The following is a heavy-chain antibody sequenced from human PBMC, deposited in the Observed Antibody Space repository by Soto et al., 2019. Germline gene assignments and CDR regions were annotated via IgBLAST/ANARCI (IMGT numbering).Heavy chain of an antibody. CDR1: GGSISSSSYY. CDR3: ATNYAYYYYYGTDV. V-gene: IGHV4-39*01. J-gene: IGHJ6*04. CDR2: IYYSGST. Sequence: SETLSLTCTVSGGSISSSSYYWGWIRQPPGKGLEWIGSIYYSGSTYYNPSLKSRVTISVDTSKNQFSLKLSSVTAADTAVYYCATNYAYYYYYGTDVWGKGTTVTVSS. D-gene: IGHD4-4*01.